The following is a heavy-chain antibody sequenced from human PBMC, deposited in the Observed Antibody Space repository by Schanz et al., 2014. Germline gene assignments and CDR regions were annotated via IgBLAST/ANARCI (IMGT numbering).Heavy chain of an antibody. J-gene: IGHJ3*02. V-gene: IGHV3-30*02. Sequence: QVQLVESGGGVAQPGGSLRLSCAASGFSFSGYGMHWVRQAPGKGLEWVAYIRFDASAKYYGDSVKGRFTISRDNSKNTLFLQMNSLRPEDTALYYCARLRCSSTGCYAGSDAFDIWGQGTVITVSS. CDR1: GFSFSGYG. D-gene: IGHD2-2*01. CDR2: IRFDASAK. CDR3: ARLRCSSTGCYAGSDAFDI.